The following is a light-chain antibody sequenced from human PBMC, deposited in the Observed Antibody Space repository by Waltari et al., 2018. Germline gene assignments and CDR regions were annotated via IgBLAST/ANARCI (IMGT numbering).Light chain of an antibody. Sequence: SYELTQPPSVSVSPGQTARITCSGNTLPNQYAYWYQQKPGQAPILVIYKDNERPSGIPERFSGSSSGTTVTLTISGVQAEDEADYYCQSADGSGAYRVFGGGTKVTVL. CDR3: QSADGSGAYRV. CDR2: KDN. V-gene: IGLV3-25*03. J-gene: IGLJ3*02. CDR1: TLPNQY.